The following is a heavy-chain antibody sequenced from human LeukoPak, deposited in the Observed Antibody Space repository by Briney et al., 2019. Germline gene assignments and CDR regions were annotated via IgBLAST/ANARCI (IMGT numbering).Heavy chain of an antibody. CDR3: ARDVRNYYDSSGYYLFDY. J-gene: IGHJ4*02. V-gene: IGHV4-34*01. CDR2: INHSGST. CDR1: GGSFSGYY. Sequence: SETLSLTCAVYGGSFSGYYWSWIRQPPGKGLEWIGEINHSGSTNYNPSLKSRVTISMDTSKNQFSLKLSSVTAADTAVYYCARDVRNYYDSSGYYLFDYWGQGTLVTVSS. D-gene: IGHD3-22*01.